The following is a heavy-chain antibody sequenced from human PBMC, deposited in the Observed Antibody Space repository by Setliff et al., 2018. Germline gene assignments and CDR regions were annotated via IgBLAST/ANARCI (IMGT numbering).Heavy chain of an antibody. J-gene: IGHJ6*02. CDR3: ARDGVFYAMDF. Sequence: SLRLSCAASGFDFSYYYMSWARQAPGKGLEWISKISGDGNTVYYADSVRGRFTISRDNAKNSLYLQMNSLRAEDSAVYYCARDGVFYAMDFWGQGTTVTVSS. D-gene: IGHD3-10*01. V-gene: IGHV3-11*04. CDR1: GFDFSYYY. CDR2: ISGDGNTV.